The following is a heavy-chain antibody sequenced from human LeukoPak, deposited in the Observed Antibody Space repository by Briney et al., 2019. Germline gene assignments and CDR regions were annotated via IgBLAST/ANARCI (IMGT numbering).Heavy chain of an antibody. CDR3: ARGPGGYCSSTSCSYYYYYYGMDV. D-gene: IGHD2-2*01. CDR1: GGSFSGYH. Sequence: PSETLSLTCAVYGGSFSGYHWSWIRQPPGKGLEWIGEINHSGSTNYNPSLKSRVTISVDTSKNQFSLKLSSVTAADTAVYYCARGPGGYCSSTSCSYYYYYYGMDVWGQGTTVTVSS. J-gene: IGHJ6*02. CDR2: INHSGST. V-gene: IGHV4-34*01.